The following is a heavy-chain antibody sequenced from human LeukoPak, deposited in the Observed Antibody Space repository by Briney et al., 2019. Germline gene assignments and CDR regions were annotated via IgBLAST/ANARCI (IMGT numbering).Heavy chain of an antibody. J-gene: IGHJ4*02. CDR1: GYTFTSYG. CDR2: ISAYNGNT. V-gene: IGHV1-18*01. Sequence: ASVKVSCKASGYTFTSYGISWVRQAPGQGLEWMGWISAYNGNTNYAQKFQGRVTITADKSTSTAYMELSSLRSEDTAVYYCARDGDYVGYWGQGTLVTVSS. D-gene: IGHD4-17*01. CDR3: ARDGDYVGY.